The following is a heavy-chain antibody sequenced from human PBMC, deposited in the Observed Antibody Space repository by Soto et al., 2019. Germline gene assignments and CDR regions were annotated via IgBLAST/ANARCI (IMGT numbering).Heavy chain of an antibody. V-gene: IGHV3-30*18. CDR1: GFTFSSYG. Sequence: QVQLVESGGGVVQPGRSLRLSCAASGFTFSSYGMHWVRQAPGKGLEWVAVISYDGSNKYYADSVKGRFTISRDNSKNTLYLQMNSLRAEDTAVYYCAKDLPFEVATIHYWGQGTLVTVSS. CDR2: ISYDGSNK. CDR3: AKDLPFEVATIHY. D-gene: IGHD5-12*01. J-gene: IGHJ4*02.